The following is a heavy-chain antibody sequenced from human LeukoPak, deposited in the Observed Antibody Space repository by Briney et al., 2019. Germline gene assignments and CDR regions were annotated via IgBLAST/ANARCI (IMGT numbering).Heavy chain of an antibody. CDR3: ASSHYGSGSYYSAFDI. CDR1: GYSFTSYW. J-gene: IGHJ3*02. Sequence: GESLKISCKGSGYSFTSYWIGWVRQMPGKGLEWKGIIYPGDSDTRYSPSFQGQVTISADKSISTAYLQWSSLKASDTAMYYCASSHYGSGSYYSAFDIWGQGTMVTVSS. V-gene: IGHV5-51*01. D-gene: IGHD3-10*01. CDR2: IYPGDSDT.